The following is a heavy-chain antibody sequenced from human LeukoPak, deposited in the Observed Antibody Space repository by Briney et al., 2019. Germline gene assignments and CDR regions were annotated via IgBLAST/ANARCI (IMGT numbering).Heavy chain of an antibody. Sequence: ASGKVSCKASGYTFTSYGISWVRQAPGQGLEWMGWISAYNGNTNYAQKLQGRVTMTTGTSTSTAYMELRSLRSDDTAVYYCARGMGITIFGVVIIQAFDYWGQGTLVTVSS. V-gene: IGHV1-18*01. CDR3: ARGMGITIFGVVIIQAFDY. CDR1: GYTFTSYG. CDR2: ISAYNGNT. J-gene: IGHJ4*02. D-gene: IGHD3-3*01.